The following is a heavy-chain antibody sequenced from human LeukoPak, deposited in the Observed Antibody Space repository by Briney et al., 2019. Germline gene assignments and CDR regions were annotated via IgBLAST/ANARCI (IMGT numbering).Heavy chain of an antibody. CDR2: IIPIFGTA. V-gene: IGHV1-69*06. CDR3: ARRMIVVVNNAFDI. Sequence: SVKVSCKASGGTFSSYAISWVRQAPGQGLEWMGGIIPIFGTANYAQKFQGGVTITADKSTSTAYMELSSLRSEDTAVYYCARRMIVVVNNAFDIWGQGTMVTVSS. D-gene: IGHD3-22*01. J-gene: IGHJ3*02. CDR1: GGTFSSYA.